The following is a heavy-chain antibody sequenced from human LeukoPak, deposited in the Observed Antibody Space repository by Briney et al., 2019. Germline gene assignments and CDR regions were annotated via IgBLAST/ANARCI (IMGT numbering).Heavy chain of an antibody. Sequence: GSLRLSCAASGFTFSNAWMSWVRQAPGKGLEWIGEINHSGSTNYNPSLKSRVTISVDTSKNQFSLKLSSVTAADTAVYYCARGMAIRRHIVVVTATRDFDYWGQGTLVTVSS. CDR2: INHSGST. CDR1: GFTFSNAW. V-gene: IGHV4-34*01. CDR3: ARGMAIRRHIVVVTATRDFDY. J-gene: IGHJ4*02. D-gene: IGHD2-21*02.